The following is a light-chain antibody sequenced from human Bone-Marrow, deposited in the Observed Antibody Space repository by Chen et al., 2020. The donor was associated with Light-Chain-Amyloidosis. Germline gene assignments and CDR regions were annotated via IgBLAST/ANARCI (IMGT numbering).Light chain of an antibody. V-gene: IGLV3-25*03. CDR2: RDT. Sequence: SYELTQPPSVSVSPGQTARITCSGDDLPTKYAYWYQQKQGQAPVLVIHRDTERPSGISERFSGSRSGTPATLTISGVQAEDEADYHCQSADSSGTYEVIFGGGTKLTVL. J-gene: IGLJ2*01. CDR1: DLPTKY. CDR3: QSADSSGTYEVI.